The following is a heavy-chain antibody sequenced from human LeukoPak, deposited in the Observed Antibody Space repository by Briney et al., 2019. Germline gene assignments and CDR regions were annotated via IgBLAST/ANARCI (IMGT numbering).Heavy chain of an antibody. J-gene: IGHJ4*02. D-gene: IGHD3-3*01. CDR1: GYTFTSYD. CDR3: ARVYYDFWSGYSFDY. CDR2: MNPNSGNT. Sequence: ASVKVSCKASGYTFTSYDINWVRQATGQGLEWMGWMNPNSGNTGYAQKFQGRVTITRNTSISTAYIELSSLRSEDTAVYYCARVYYDFWSGYSFDYWGQGTLVTVSS. V-gene: IGHV1-8*03.